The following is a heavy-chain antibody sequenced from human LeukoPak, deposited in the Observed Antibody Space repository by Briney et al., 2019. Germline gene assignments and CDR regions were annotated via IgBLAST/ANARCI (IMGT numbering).Heavy chain of an antibody. J-gene: IGHJ4*02. D-gene: IGHD6-13*01. V-gene: IGHV4-34*01. CDR3: ARGGRSRGPFDY. Sequence: SETLSLTCAVYGGSFSDYYWSWIRQPPGKGLEWIGEINHSGSTNYNPSLKSRVTISVDTSENQFSLKLSSVIAADTAVYYCARGGRSRGPFDYWGQGTLVTVSS. CDR1: GGSFSDYY. CDR2: INHSGST.